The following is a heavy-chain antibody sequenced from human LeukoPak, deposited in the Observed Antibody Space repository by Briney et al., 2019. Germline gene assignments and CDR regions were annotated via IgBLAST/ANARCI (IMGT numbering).Heavy chain of an antibody. CDR1: GFTLRNYA. J-gene: IGHJ5*02. CDR3: ARDDEGSCTSSSCYKSFDP. V-gene: IGHV3-23*01. CDR2: LSGSGGST. Sequence: GGSLRLSCAASGFTLRNYAMSWVRQAPGKGLEWVSSLSGSGGSTNYADSVKGRFTISRDNSKNTLFLQMNSLRAEDTAVYYCARDDEGSCTSSSCYKSFDPWGQGTLVTVSS. D-gene: IGHD2-2*02.